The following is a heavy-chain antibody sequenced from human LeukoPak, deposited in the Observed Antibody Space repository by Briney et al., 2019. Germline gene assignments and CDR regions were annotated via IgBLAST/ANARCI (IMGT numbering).Heavy chain of an antibody. Sequence: SETLSLTCTVSGGSISGYYCSWIRQPPGKGLEWVGYIYYIGSTNYNPSFKSRVTISVDTSMNHFSLKLTSVTAADTAVYYCARAGGIFGVFNHYFDYWGQGALVTVSS. D-gene: IGHD3-3*01. CDR1: GGSISGYY. J-gene: IGHJ4*02. CDR2: IYYIGST. CDR3: ARAGGIFGVFNHYFDY. V-gene: IGHV4-59*01.